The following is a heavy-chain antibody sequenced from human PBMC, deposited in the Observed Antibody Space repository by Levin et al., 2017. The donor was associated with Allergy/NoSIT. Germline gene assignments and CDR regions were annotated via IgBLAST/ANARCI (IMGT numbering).Heavy chain of an antibody. V-gene: IGHV3-74*01. CDR3: GRGSGVGDY. CDR2: INGDGTST. Sequence: RSGGSLRLSCAASGFTFTDNWMHWVRQAPGKGLVWVSRINGDGTSTNYADSVKGRFTISRDNAKNMLYLQMTSLRVEDTAVYYCGRGSGVGDYRGQGTLVTVSS. CDR1: GFTFTDNW. D-gene: IGHD2-15*01. J-gene: IGHJ4*02.